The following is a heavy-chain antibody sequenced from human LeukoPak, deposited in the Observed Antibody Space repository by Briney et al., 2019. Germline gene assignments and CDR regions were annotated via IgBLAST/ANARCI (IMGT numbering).Heavy chain of an antibody. D-gene: IGHD2-2*01. CDR2: ISYDGSNK. J-gene: IGHJ4*02. Sequence: GGSLRLSCAASGFTFSRLAMTWVRQAPGKGLEWVAVISYDGSNKYYADSVKGRFTISRDNSKNTLYLQMNSLRAEDTALYYCAKDLGYCSSTSCYFDQWGQGTLVTVSS. CDR3: AKDLGYCSSTSCYFDQ. V-gene: IGHV3-30*18. CDR1: GFTFSRLA.